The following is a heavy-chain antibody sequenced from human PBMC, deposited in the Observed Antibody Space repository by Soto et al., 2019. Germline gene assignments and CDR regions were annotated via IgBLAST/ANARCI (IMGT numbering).Heavy chain of an antibody. Sequence: SVKVSCKASGFTFTSSAVQWVRQARGQRLEWIGWIVVGSGNTNYAQKFQERVTITRDMSTSTAYMELSSLRSEDTAVYYCAADEGDYDFWSGYVSYYYYGMDVWGQGPRSPSP. D-gene: IGHD3-3*01. CDR1: GFTFTSSA. V-gene: IGHV1-58*01. CDR2: IVVGSGNT. CDR3: AADEGDYDFWSGYVSYYYYGMDV. J-gene: IGHJ6*02.